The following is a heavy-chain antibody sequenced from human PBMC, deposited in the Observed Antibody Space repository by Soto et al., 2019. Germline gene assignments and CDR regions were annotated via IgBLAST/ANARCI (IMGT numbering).Heavy chain of an antibody. CDR1: GFSLSNARMG. CDR2: IFSNDEK. CDR3: ARLGYCSSTSCHDAFDI. D-gene: IGHD2-2*01. Sequence: SGPTLVNPTETLTLTCTVSGFSLSNARMGVSWIRQPPGKALEWLAHIFSNDEKSYSTSLKSRLTISKDTSKSQVVLTMTNMDPVDTATYYCARLGYCSSTSCHDAFDIWGQGTMVTVSS. V-gene: IGHV2-26*01. J-gene: IGHJ3*02.